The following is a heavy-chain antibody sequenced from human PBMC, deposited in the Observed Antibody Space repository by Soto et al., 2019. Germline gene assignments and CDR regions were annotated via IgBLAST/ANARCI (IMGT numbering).Heavy chain of an antibody. J-gene: IGHJ4*02. D-gene: IGHD2-15*01. CDR1: GGSISSGDYY. CDR3: ARCASSCSLGF. Sequence: QVELQESGPGLAKPSQTLSLTCTVSGGSISSGDYYWSWIRQPPGKGLEWIGYIYYSGSTYYNPSLMSRVTISVDTSKNQFSLKLSSVTAADAAVYYCARCASSCSLGFWGQGTLVTVSS. CDR2: IYYSGST. V-gene: IGHV4-30-4*01.